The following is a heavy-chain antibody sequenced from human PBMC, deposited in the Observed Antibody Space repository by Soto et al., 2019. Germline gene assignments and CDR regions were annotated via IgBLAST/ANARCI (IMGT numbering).Heavy chain of an antibody. Sequence: GGSLRLSCAASGFTFSSYAMSWVRQAPGKGLEWVSAISGSGGSTYYADSVKGRFTISRDNSKNTLYLQMNSLRAEDTAVYYCAKGEKYSYGYYYYYMDVWGKGTTVTVSS. CDR1: GFTFSSYA. CDR2: ISGSGGST. CDR3: AKGEKYSYGYYYYYMDV. D-gene: IGHD5-18*01. V-gene: IGHV3-23*01. J-gene: IGHJ6*03.